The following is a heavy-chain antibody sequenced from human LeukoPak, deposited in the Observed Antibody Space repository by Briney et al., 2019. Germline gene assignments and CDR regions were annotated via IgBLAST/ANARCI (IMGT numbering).Heavy chain of an antibody. V-gene: IGHV3-30*18. CDR3: AKHYLGYSGYDSSGMDV. J-gene: IGHJ6*02. D-gene: IGHD5-12*01. CDR2: ISYDGSNK. Sequence: GGSLRLSCAASGFTFSSYGMHWDRQAPGKGLEWVAVISYDGSNKYYADSVKGRFTISRDNSKNTLYLQMNSLRAEDTAVYYCAKHYLGYSGYDSSGMDVWGQGTTVTVSS. CDR1: GFTFSSYG.